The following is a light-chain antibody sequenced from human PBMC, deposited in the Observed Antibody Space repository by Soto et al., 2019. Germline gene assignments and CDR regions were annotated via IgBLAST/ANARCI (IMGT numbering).Light chain of an antibody. CDR2: DAR. Sequence: DIVLTQSPATLSLSPGERATLSCRASQSVGRSVAWYQQKAGQAPRLLISDARIRATGIPARFSGSGFGTDFTLTISSLEPEDFAVYYCQQRSIWPNAFGQGTKVEIK. V-gene: IGKV3-11*01. CDR1: QSVGRS. J-gene: IGKJ2*01. CDR3: QQRSIWPNA.